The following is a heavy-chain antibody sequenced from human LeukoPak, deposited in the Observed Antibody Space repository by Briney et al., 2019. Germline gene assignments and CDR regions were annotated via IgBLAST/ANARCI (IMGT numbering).Heavy chain of an antibody. CDR3: ARARGGSYGDAFDI. CDR1: GFTFSSYA. Sequence: GGSLRLSCAASGFTFSSYAMHWVRQAPGKGLGYVSAISSNGGSTYYANSVKGRFTISRDNSKNTLYLQMGSLRAEDMAVYYCARARGGSYGDAFDIWGQGTMVTVSS. CDR2: ISSNGGST. V-gene: IGHV3-64*01. J-gene: IGHJ3*02. D-gene: IGHD1-26*01.